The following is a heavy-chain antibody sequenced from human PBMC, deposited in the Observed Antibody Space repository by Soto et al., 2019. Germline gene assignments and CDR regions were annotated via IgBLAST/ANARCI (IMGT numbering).Heavy chain of an antibody. J-gene: IGHJ5*02. V-gene: IGHV1-18*01. D-gene: IGHD2-15*01. CDR1: GYTFTSYG. CDR3: AREAGYCSGGSCYPFGFDP. Sequence: QVQLVQSGAEVKKPGASVKVSCKASGYTFTSYGISWVRQAPGQGLEWMGWISAYNGNTNYAQKLQGRVTMTTYTSTSTAYMELRSLRSDDTAVYYCAREAGYCSGGSCYPFGFDPWGQGTLVTVSS. CDR2: ISAYNGNT.